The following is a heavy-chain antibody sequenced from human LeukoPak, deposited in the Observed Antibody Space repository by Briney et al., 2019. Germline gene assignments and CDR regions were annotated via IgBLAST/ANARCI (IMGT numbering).Heavy chain of an antibody. Sequence: GGSLRLSCAASGFTFSRYWMHWVRQAPGKGLVWVSRIYSDESDTNYAESVKGRFTISRDNAKNTLFLQMNSLRAEDTAVYYCASSPDSLGNFDIWAKGQWSPSLQ. CDR2: IYSDESDT. CDR1: GFTFSRYW. J-gene: IGHJ3*02. D-gene: IGHD3-16*01. V-gene: IGHV3-74*01. CDR3: ASSPDSLGNFDI.